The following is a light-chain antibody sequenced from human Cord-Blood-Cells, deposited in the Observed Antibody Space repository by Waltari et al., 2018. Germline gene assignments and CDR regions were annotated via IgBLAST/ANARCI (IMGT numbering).Light chain of an antibody. CDR3: CSYAGSSTWV. V-gene: IGLV2-23*01. CDR2: EGS. CDR1: SSDVGRYNL. Sequence: QSALTQPASVSGSPGQSITIACTGTSSDVGRYNLVSWYQQPPGKDPKLMIYEGSKRPSGVSNSFSGSKAGNTASLTISGLQAEDEAGYYCCSYAGSSTWVFGGGTKLTVL. J-gene: IGLJ3*02.